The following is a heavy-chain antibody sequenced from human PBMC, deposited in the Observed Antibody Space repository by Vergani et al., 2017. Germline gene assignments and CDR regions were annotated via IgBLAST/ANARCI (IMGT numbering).Heavy chain of an antibody. V-gene: IGHV3-66*01. D-gene: IGHD5-18*01. Sequence: DVQLVESGGGLVQPGGSLRLSCAASGFDVGSNYMSWVRQAPEKGLEWVSVIYSRGETYYADSVKGRFTISRDISKNTVYLQMNSLRPEDTAVYYCARSGYTYGRDFEYWGQGTLVTVSA. CDR1: GFDVGSNY. CDR2: IYSRGET. CDR3: ARSGYTYGRDFEY. J-gene: IGHJ4*02.